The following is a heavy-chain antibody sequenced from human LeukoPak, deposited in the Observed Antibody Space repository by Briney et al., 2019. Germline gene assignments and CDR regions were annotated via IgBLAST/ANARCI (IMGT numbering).Heavy chain of an antibody. CDR3: ATGAGWYEY. Sequence: SETLSLTCTVFGGSVRGYYWSWLRQPPGKGLEWIAYISHSGNTNYNPSLKSRVTISKDTSKNQFSLRLNSVTAADTAVYHCATGAGWYEYWGQGTLVTVSS. CDR2: ISHSGNT. V-gene: IGHV4-59*02. D-gene: IGHD6-19*01. J-gene: IGHJ4*02. CDR1: GGSVRGYY.